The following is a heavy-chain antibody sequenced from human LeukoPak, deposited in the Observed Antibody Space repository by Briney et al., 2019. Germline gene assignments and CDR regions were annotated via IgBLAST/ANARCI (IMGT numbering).Heavy chain of an antibody. D-gene: IGHD3-3*01. Sequence: SETLSLTCTVSGGSISSYYWSWIRQPPGKGLEWIGYIYYSGSTNYNPSLKSRVTISVDASKNQFSLKLSSVTAADTAVYYCAREGHHYDFWGGDPYYFDYWGQGTLVTVSS. CDR2: IYYSGST. J-gene: IGHJ4*02. V-gene: IGHV4-59*01. CDR3: AREGHHYDFWGGDPYYFDY. CDR1: GGSISSYY.